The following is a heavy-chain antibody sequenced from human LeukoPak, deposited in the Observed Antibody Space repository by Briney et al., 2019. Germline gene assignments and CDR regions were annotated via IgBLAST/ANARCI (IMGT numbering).Heavy chain of an antibody. CDR1: GFTFSSHW. CDR2: INQDGSDK. Sequence: GGSLRLSCAASGFTFSSHWMTWVRQAPGKGLEWVANINQDGSDKYYVDSVKGRFTISRDNAKNSLYLQMNSLRAEDTAVYYCARQYYYDTSGYDAFDIWGQGTMVTVSS. D-gene: IGHD3-22*01. J-gene: IGHJ3*02. V-gene: IGHV3-7*04. CDR3: ARQYYYDTSGYDAFDI.